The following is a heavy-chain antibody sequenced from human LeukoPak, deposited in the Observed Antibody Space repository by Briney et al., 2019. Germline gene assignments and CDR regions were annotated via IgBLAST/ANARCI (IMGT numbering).Heavy chain of an antibody. CDR2: INYSGRA. V-gene: IGHV4-34*01. J-gene: IGHJ4*02. CDR3: ARGRTTVAVDY. Sequence: PSETLSLTCVVYGGSFSDDYWSWIRQPPGRGLEWIGEINYSGRANYNPSLKSRVTISVDTSKNQFSLKLSSVTAADTAVYYCARGRTTVAVDYWGQGTLVTVSS. D-gene: IGHD4-23*01. CDR1: GGSFSDDY.